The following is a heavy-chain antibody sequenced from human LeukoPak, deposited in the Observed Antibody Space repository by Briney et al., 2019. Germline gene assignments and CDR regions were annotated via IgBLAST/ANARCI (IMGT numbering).Heavy chain of an antibody. CDR1: DTPSPAT. CDR2: STLTVVA. J-gene: IGHJ5*02. D-gene: IGHD4-23*01. V-gene: IGHV1-2*02. CDR3: ARALPRWSLRANWFDP. Sequence: ASVKVSARHLDTPSPATICTGCDRPLDKGLSGWDGSTLTVVAQTMQGRVTMTRDTSISTAYMELSRLRTDDTAVYYCARALPRWSLRANWFDPWGQGTLVTVSS.